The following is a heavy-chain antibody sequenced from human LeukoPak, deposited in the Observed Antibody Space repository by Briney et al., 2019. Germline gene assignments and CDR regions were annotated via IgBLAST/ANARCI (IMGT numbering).Heavy chain of an antibody. CDR1: GFTFSSYA. CDR3: ARETGELVNWFDP. V-gene: IGHV3-30-3*01. CDR2: ISYDGSNK. D-gene: IGHD4-17*01. J-gene: IGHJ5*02. Sequence: GRSLRLSCAASGFTFSSYAMHWVHQAPGKGLEWVAVISYDGSNKYYADSVKGRFTISRDNSKNTLYLQMNSLRAEDTAVYYCARETGELVNWFDPWGQGTLVTVSS.